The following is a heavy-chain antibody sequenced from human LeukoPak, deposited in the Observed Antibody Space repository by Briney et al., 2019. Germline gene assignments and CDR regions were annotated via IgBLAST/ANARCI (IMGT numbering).Heavy chain of an antibody. CDR3: ARQGPPGQWYFDL. Sequence: GGSLRLSCAASGFTFSSYAMHWVRQAPGKGLEWVAVISSIVNFEYYSDSVRGRFAISRDNSKNTVYLQMKSLTPEDTAVYYCARQGPPGQWYFDLWGRGGTLVTVSS. J-gene: IGHJ2*01. CDR1: GFTFSSYA. V-gene: IGHV3-30*03. CDR2: ISSIVNFE.